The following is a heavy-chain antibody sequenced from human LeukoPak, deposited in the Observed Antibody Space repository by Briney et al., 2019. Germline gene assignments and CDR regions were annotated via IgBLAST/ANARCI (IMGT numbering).Heavy chain of an antibody. Sequence: QTGGSLRLSCAASGFTFSSYGMHWVRQAPGKGLEWVAVISYDGSNKYYADSVKGRFTISRDNSKNTLYLQMNSLRAEDTAVYYCAKGTYFDYWGQGTLVTVS. CDR1: GFTFSSYG. V-gene: IGHV3-30*18. J-gene: IGHJ4*02. CDR2: ISYDGSNK. CDR3: AKGTYFDY.